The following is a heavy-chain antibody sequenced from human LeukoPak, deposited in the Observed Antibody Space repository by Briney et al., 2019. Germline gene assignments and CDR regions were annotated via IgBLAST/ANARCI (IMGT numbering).Heavy chain of an antibody. D-gene: IGHD6-19*01. CDR2: ISYDGSNK. CDR1: GFTFSSYA. J-gene: IGHJ4*02. Sequence: GGSLRLSCAASGFTFSSYAMHWVRQAPGKGLELVAVISYDGSNKYYADSVKGRFTISRDNSKNTLYLQMNSLRAEDTAVYYCARARSGWSPFGDYWGQGTLVTVSS. V-gene: IGHV3-30-3*01. CDR3: ARARSGWSPFGDY.